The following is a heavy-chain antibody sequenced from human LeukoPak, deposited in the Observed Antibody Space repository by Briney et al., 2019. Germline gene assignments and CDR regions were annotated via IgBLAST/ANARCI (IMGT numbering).Heavy chain of an antibody. V-gene: IGHV1-24*01. J-gene: IGHJ4*02. CDR2: FDPEDGET. D-gene: IGHD3-10*01. CDR1: GYTLTELS. Sequence: PRASVKVSCKVSGYTLTELSMHWVRQAPGKGLEWMGGFDPEDGETIYAQKFQGRVTMTEDTSTDTAYMELSSLRSEDTAVYYCATDAYYYGSGSYEYWGQGTLVTVSS. CDR3: ATDAYYYGSGSYEY.